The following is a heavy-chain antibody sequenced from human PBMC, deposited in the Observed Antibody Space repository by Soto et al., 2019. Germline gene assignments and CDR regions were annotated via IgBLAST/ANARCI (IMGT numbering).Heavy chain of an antibody. J-gene: IGHJ4*02. Sequence: SETLSLTCTVSGGSISSYYWSWIRQPPGKGLEWIGYIYYGGSTNYNPSIKSRVTISVDTSKNQFSLKLSSVTAADTAVYYCARSRGGYFDYWGQGTLVTVSS. CDR2: IYYGGST. V-gene: IGHV4-59*01. D-gene: IGHD3-16*01. CDR3: ARSRGGYFDY. CDR1: GGSISSYY.